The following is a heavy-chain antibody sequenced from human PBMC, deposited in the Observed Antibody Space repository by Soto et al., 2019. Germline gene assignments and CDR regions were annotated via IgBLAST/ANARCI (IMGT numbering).Heavy chain of an antibody. CDR2: IAYDGSNK. CDR1: GFTFNIDG. V-gene: IGHV3-30*18. CDR3: AKDGGTGKYYDY. Sequence: QVQLVESGGGVVQPGRSLRLSCAASGFTFNIDGMHSVRQAPGKGLEWVSVIAYDGSNKYYADSVKGRFTISRDNSKNMLYLQMNSLRPEATAVYYCAKDGGTGKYYDYWGQGTLVTVSS. D-gene: IGHD2-8*02. J-gene: IGHJ4*02.